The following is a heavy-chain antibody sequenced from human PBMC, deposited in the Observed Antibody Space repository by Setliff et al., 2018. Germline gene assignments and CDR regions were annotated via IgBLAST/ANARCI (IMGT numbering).Heavy chain of an antibody. D-gene: IGHD1-1*01. Sequence: SETLSLTCTVSGASISSGTYYWAWIRQPPGKGLEWTGRIHYRGTTYSNASLASRLTISVDTAKNQFSLKLTSVTAADTAAYYCARTGTYRYFDYWGQGTRVTVSS. J-gene: IGHJ4*02. CDR3: ARTGTYRYFDY. CDR2: IHYRGTT. V-gene: IGHV4-39*01. CDR1: GASISSGTYY.